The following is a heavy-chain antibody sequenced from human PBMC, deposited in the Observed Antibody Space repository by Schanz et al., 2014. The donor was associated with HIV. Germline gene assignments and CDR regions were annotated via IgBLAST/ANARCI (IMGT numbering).Heavy chain of an antibody. D-gene: IGHD6-6*01. V-gene: IGHV1-69*01. CDR2: IIPIFGTA. Sequence: QVQLVQSGAEVKKPGSSVKVSCKASGGSFSYYAINWVRQAPGQGLEWMGGIIPIFGTANYAQKFQGRVTITADECASSTNMELRSLKSEDTAVYYCARGLGDSSSSEPFDIWGQGTKVTVSS. CDR3: ARGLGDSSSSEPFDI. J-gene: IGHJ3*02. CDR1: GGSFSYYA.